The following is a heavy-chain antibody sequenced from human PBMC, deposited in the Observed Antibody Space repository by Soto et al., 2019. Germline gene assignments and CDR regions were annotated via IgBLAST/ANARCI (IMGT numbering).Heavy chain of an antibody. J-gene: IGHJ4*02. CDR1: GFTFSSYD. CDR3: ARGGSYYYDSSGYRFDY. D-gene: IGHD3-22*01. V-gene: IGHV3-13*01. CDR2: IGTAGDT. Sequence: GGSLRLSCAASGFTFSSYDMHWVRQATGKGLEWVSAIGTAGDTYYPGSVKGRFTISRENAKNSLYLQMNSLRAEDTAVYYCARGGSYYYDSSGYRFDYWGQGTLVTVPQ.